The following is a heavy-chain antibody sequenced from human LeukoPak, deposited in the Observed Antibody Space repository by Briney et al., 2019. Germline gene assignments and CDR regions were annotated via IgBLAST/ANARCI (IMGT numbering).Heavy chain of an antibody. CDR2: ISSTISTI. Sequence: GGSLRLSCAASGFTFRTYSMNGVRQAPGKGLEWVSFISSTISTIYYADSVKGRFTISRDNAKNSLYLQMNSLRAEDTAVYYCQKEGTQGAHYYMDVWGKGTTVIVSS. J-gene: IGHJ6*03. CDR1: GFTFRTYS. D-gene: IGHD1-1*01. V-gene: IGHV3-48*01. CDR3: QKEGTQGAHYYMDV.